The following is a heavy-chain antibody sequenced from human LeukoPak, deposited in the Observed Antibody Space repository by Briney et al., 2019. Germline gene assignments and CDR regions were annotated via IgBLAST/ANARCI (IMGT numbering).Heavy chain of an antibody. V-gene: IGHV3-30*04. Sequence: GRSLRLSCAASGFTFSSYAMHWVRQAPGKGLEWVAVISNDGSNKYYADSAKGRFTISRDNSKNTLYLQMNSLRAEDTAVYYCASTRTTGDYWGQGTLVTVSS. J-gene: IGHJ4*02. D-gene: IGHD1-7*01. CDR3: ASTRTTGDY. CDR1: GFTFSSYA. CDR2: ISNDGSNK.